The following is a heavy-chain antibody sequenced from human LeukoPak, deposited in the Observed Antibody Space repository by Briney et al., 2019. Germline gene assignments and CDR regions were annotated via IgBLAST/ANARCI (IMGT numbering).Heavy chain of an antibody. CDR3: ARGTYDYDYYYMDV. CDR2: IYYSGST. J-gene: IGHJ6*03. CDR1: GGSISSGGYY. D-gene: IGHD2-2*01. V-gene: IGHV4-31*03. Sequence: SETLSLTCTVSGGSISSGGYYWSWIRQHPGKGLEWIGYIYYSGSTYYNPSLKSRVTISVDTYKNQFSLKLSSVTAADTAVYYCARGTYDYDYYYMDVWGKGTTVTVSS.